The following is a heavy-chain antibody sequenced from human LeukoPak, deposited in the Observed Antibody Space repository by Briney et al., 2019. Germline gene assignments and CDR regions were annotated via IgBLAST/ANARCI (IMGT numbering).Heavy chain of an antibody. J-gene: IGHJ4*02. CDR1: GFTFSRFG. CDR3: ARVGIYGDYGRYFDY. D-gene: IGHD4-17*01. CDR2: ISYDGRNK. V-gene: IGHV3-30*03. Sequence: PGRSLRLSCAASGFTFSRFGMHWVRQAPGKGLEWVALISYDGRNKYYADSVKGRFTISRDNSKNTLYLQMNSLRAEDTAVYYCARVGIYGDYGRYFDYWGQGTLVTVSS.